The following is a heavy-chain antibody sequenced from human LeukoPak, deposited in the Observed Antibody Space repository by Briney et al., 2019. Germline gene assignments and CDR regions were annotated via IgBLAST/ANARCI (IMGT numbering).Heavy chain of an antibody. V-gene: IGHV4-39*07. CDR1: GGSISGSSYY. CDR2: INHSGST. J-gene: IGHJ3*02. Sequence: SETLSLTCTVSGGSISGSSYYWGWIRQPPGKGLEWIGEINHSGSTNYNPSLKSRVTISVDRSKNQFSLKLSSVTAADTAVYYCARATANYYDSSGGAFDIWGQGTMVTVSS. D-gene: IGHD3-22*01. CDR3: ARATANYYDSSGGAFDI.